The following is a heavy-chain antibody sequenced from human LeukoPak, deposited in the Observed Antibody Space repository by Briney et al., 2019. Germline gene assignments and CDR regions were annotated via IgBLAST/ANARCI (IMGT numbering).Heavy chain of an antibody. D-gene: IGHD1-1*01. CDR2: IRYDGSNK. Sequence: PGGSLRLSCAASGFTFSSYGMHWVRQAPGKGLEWVAFIRYDGSNKYYADSVKGRFTISRDNSKNTLYLQMNSLRAEDTAVHYCAKTATGTTILNWFDPWGQGTLVTVSP. J-gene: IGHJ5*02. V-gene: IGHV3-30*02. CDR1: GFTFSSYG. CDR3: AKTATGTTILNWFDP.